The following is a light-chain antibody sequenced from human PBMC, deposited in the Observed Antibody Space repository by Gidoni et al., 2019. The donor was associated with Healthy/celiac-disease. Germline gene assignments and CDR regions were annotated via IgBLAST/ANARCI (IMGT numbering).Light chain of an antibody. CDR1: NLGDKY. V-gene: IGLV3-1*01. J-gene: IGLJ1*01. Sequence: SYELTQPPSVSVSPGKTASITCSGDNLGDKYACWYQQKPGQSPVLVIYQDSKRPSGIPERFSGSNSGNTATLTISGTQAMDEADYYCQAWDSSTHYVFGTGTKVTVL. CDR3: QAWDSSTHYV. CDR2: QDS.